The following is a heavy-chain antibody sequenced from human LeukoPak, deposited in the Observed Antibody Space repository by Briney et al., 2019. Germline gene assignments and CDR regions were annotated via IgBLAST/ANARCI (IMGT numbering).Heavy chain of an antibody. Sequence: GASVKVSCKPSGYTFSNYYIHWVRQAPGQGLEWMGIIKPGDGSTSYAQKFRGRITLTRDMSTSTVYMELTSLRSEDTAVFFCARRPPPGLGRNDAFDVWGQGTLVTVSS. CDR3: ARRPPPGLGRNDAFDV. CDR2: IKPGDGST. CDR1: GYTFSNYY. V-gene: IGHV1-46*01. J-gene: IGHJ3*01. D-gene: IGHD3-10*01.